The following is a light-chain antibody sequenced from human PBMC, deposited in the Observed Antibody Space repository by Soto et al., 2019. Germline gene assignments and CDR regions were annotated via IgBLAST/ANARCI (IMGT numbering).Light chain of an antibody. CDR1: SGYSNYK. CDR3: GADHGSGSKSVEPV. V-gene: IGLV9-49*01. J-gene: IGLJ3*02. CDR2: VGTGGIVG. Sequence: AVVTQPPSASASLGASVTLTCTLSSGYSNYKVDWYQQRPGKGPRFVMRVGTGGIVGSKGDGIPDRFSVLGSGLNRYLTIKNIQEEDESDYHCGADHGSGSKSVEPVFGGG.